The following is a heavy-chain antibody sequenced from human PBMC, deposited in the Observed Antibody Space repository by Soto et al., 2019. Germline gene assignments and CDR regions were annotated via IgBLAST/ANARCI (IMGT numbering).Heavy chain of an antibody. V-gene: IGHV3-30*18. CDR2: ISYDGSNK. D-gene: IGHD2-15*01. CDR3: AKGEGIYGGNPPGGAREYDY. Sequence: QVQLVESGGGVVQPGRSLRLSCAASGFTFSSYGMHWVRQAPGKGLEWVAVISYDGSNKYYADSVKGRFTISRDNSKNTLYLQMNSLRAEDTAVYYCAKGEGIYGGNPPGGAREYDYWGQGTLVTVSS. J-gene: IGHJ4*02. CDR1: GFTFSSYG.